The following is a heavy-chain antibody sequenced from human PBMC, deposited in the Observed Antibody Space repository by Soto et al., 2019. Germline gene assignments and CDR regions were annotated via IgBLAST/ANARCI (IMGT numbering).Heavy chain of an antibody. Sequence: PSETLSLTCTVSGGSISSGDYYWSWIRQHPGKGLEWIGYIYYSGSTYYNPSLKSRVTISVDTSKNQFSLKLSSGTAADTAVYYCASMGVCIGGSCDVPYWGQGTLVTVSS. CDR1: GGSISSGDYY. J-gene: IGHJ4*02. V-gene: IGHV4-31*03. CDR3: ASMGVCIGGSCDVPY. CDR2: IYYSGST. D-gene: IGHD2-15*01.